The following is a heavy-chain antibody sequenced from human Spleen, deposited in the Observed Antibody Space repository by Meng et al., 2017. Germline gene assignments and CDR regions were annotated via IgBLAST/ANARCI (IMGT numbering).Heavy chain of an antibody. D-gene: IGHD3-10*01. V-gene: IGHV3-7*01. Sequence: GESLKISCAASGFTFSNYWMTWVRQAPGKGLEWVANIKQDGSEKYYVDSVKGRFTISRDNAKNSLYLQMNSLRAEDTAVYYCARTRLRGGQYYFDYWGQGTLVTVSS. J-gene: IGHJ4*02. CDR1: GFTFSNYW. CDR2: IKQDGSEK. CDR3: ARTRLRGGQYYFDY.